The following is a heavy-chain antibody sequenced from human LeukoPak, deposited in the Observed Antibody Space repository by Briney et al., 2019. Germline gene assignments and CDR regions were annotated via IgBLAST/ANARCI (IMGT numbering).Heavy chain of an antibody. V-gene: IGHV3-23*01. Sequence: GGSLRLSCAASGFTFSSYAMSWVRQAPGKGLEWVSAISGSDGSTYYADSVKGRFTISRDNSKNTLYLRMNSLRAEDTAVYYCAKGSDGYNRYSWGQGTLVTVSS. CDR2: ISGSDGST. CDR3: AKGSDGYNRYS. J-gene: IGHJ4*02. D-gene: IGHD5-24*01. CDR1: GFTFSSYA.